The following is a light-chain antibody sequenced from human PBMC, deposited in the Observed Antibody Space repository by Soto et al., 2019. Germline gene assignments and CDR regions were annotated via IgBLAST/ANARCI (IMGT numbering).Light chain of an antibody. CDR1: QSVTSNY. Sequence: EIVFTQSRGTLSLSPWERATLSCRASQSVTSNYLAWYQQKPGQAPRLLIYGASSRATGIPDRFSGTVSGTDFTLTISRLEPEDFAVYYCQQYNNWPRTFGQGTKVDI. CDR2: GAS. CDR3: QQYNNWPRT. J-gene: IGKJ1*01. V-gene: IGKV3-20*01.